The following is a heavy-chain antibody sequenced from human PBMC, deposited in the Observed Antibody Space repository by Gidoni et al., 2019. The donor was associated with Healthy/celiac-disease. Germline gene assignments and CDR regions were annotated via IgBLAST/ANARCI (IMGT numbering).Heavy chain of an antibody. CDR3: ARDLPSGDY. Sequence: QVQLQESGPGLVKPSETMSTTCTVSGYSIRSGYSWGWLRQPPGKGLEWIGSIYHSGSTYYNPSLKSRVSISVDTSKNPFSLSLSSVTAADTAVYYWARDLPSGDYWGQGTLVTVSS. CDR1: GYSIRSGYS. V-gene: IGHV4-38-2*02. CDR2: IYHSGST. J-gene: IGHJ4*02.